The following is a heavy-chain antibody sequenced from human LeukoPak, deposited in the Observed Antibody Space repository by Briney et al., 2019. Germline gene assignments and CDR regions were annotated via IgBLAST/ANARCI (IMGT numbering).Heavy chain of an antibody. CDR2: IYSDGSI. D-gene: IGHD1-1*01. CDR1: GFTFSSYA. CDR3: ARDRRRLRGMNGDGDAFDI. J-gene: IGHJ3*02. Sequence: GGSLRLSCAASGFTFSSYAMSWVRQAPGKGLEWVSMIYSDGSIFHADSVKGRFTMSRDNSRNTLDLQMNSLRVEDTAVYFCARDRRRLRGMNGDGDAFDIWGQGTMATVSS. V-gene: IGHV3-53*01.